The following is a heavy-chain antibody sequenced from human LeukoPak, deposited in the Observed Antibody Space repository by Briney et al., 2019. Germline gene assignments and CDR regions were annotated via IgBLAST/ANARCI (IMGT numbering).Heavy chain of an antibody. CDR3: ARRRMVRGVHWFDP. V-gene: IGHV3-30*04. Sequence: PGGSLRLSCAASGFTFSSYAMHWVRQAPGKGLEWVAVISYDGSNKYYADSVKGRFTISRDNSKNTLYLQMNSLRAEDTAVYYCARRRMVRGVHWFDPWGQGTLVTVSS. D-gene: IGHD3-10*01. CDR2: ISYDGSNK. CDR1: GFTFSSYA. J-gene: IGHJ5*02.